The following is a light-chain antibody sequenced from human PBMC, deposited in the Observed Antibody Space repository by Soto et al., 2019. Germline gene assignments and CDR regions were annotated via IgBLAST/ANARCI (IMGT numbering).Light chain of an antibody. J-gene: IGLJ2*01. CDR2: DVS. V-gene: IGLV2-14*01. Sequence: QSALTQPASVSGSPGQSITISCTGTSSDGGGYNYVSWYQQHPGKAPKLMIYDVSNRPSGVSNRFSGSKSGNTASLTISGLQAEDEADYYCSSYTSSSTLVVFGGGTNLTVL. CDR1: SSDGGGYNY. CDR3: SSYTSSSTLVV.